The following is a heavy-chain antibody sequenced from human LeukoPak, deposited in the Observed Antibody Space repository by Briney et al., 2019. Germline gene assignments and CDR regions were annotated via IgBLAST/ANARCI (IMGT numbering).Heavy chain of an antibody. V-gene: IGHV3-9*01. CDR2: ISWNSGSI. D-gene: IGHD1-26*01. J-gene: IGHJ6*02. CDR3: AKDIFLTSGSYSKGYYGMDV. Sequence: PGGSLRLSCAASGFTFDDYAMHWVRQAPGKGLEWVSGISWNSGSIGYADSVKGRFTISRDNAKNSLYLQMNSLGAEDTALYYCAKDIFLTSGSYSKGYYGMDVWGQGTTVTVSS. CDR1: GFTFDDYA.